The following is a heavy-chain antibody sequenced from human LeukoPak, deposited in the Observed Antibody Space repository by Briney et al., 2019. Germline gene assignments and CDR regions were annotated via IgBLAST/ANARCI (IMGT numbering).Heavy chain of an antibody. CDR2: IYYSGST. CDR1: GGSFSGYY. D-gene: IGHD3-10*01. CDR3: ARTNGELDYYYYGMDV. J-gene: IGHJ6*02. Sequence: PSETLSLTCAVYGGSFSGYYWSWIRQPPGKGLEWIGYIYYSGSTNYNPSLKSRVTISVDTSKNQFSLKLSSVTAADTAVYYCARTNGELDYYYYGMDVWGQGTTVTVSS. V-gene: IGHV4-59*01.